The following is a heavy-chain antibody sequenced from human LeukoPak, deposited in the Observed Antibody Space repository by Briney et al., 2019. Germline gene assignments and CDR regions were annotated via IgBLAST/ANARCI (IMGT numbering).Heavy chain of an antibody. CDR3: ARGGYYYDSSGYLGY. J-gene: IGHJ4*02. CDR2: ISSSSSYI. Sequence: KLGGSLRLSCAASGFTFSSYSMNWVRQAPGKGLEWVSSISSSSSYIYYADSVKGRFTISRDNAKNSLYLQMNSLRAEDTAVYYCARGGYYYDSSGYLGYWGQGTLVTVSS. V-gene: IGHV3-21*01. CDR1: GFTFSSYS. D-gene: IGHD3-22*01.